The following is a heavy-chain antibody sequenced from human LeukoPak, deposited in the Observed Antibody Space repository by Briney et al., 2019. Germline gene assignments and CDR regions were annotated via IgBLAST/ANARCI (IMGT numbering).Heavy chain of an antibody. CDR3: AGGRLVATSKAVAIDY. CDR2: INERGSST. CDR1: GVTFSISG. Sequence: GGFLRLSCAATGVTFSISGMHWVRQAPWKGLVWVSRINERGSSTSYADSVKGRFTISRDNAKNTLYLQMNNLRADDTAVYYCAGGRLVATSKAVAIDYWGQGTLVTVSS. D-gene: IGHD5-12*01. V-gene: IGHV3-74*01. J-gene: IGHJ4*02.